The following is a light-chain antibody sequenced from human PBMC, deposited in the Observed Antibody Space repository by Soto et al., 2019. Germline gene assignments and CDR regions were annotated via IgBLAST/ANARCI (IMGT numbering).Light chain of an antibody. V-gene: IGLV2-14*01. CDR2: EVS. CDR1: SGDDGGYKF. CDR3: GSYTGTIYV. Sequence: QAVLTQPSSVSGSPGQSITIYCTGTSGDDGGYKFVSWYQQHPGKAPKLMIYEVSNRPSGVSSRFSGAKSANTASLTISGLQAEDEADYFCGSYTGTIYVFGNGTKVTVL. J-gene: IGLJ1*01.